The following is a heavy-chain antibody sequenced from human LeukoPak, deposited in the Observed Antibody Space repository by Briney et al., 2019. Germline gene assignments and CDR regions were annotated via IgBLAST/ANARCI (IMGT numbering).Heavy chain of an antibody. D-gene: IGHD1-26*01. J-gene: IGHJ4*02. CDR1: GFTFSSYG. V-gene: IGHV3-33*05. Sequence: PGGTLRLSCAASGFTFSSYGMHWVRRASGKGLEWGAVTSYDGNNKYYAESVKGRFTISRDNSKNTLYLQMNSLRAEDTAVYYCARRVFGRMGDYFDYWGQGTQVTVSS. CDR3: ARRVFGRMGDYFDY. CDR2: TSYDGNNK.